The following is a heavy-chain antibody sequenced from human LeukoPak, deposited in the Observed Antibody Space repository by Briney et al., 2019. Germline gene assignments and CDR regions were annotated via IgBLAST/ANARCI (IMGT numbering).Heavy chain of an antibody. D-gene: IGHD3-9*01. CDR1: GGSFSGYY. V-gene: IGHV4-34*01. CDR2: INHSGST. Sequence: SETLSLTCAVYGGSFSGYYWSWIRQPPGKGLEWIGEINHSGSTNYNPSLKSRITISVDTSKNQFSLKLSSVTAADTAVYYCARHTRDYDILTGYSEGLIVSTDYWGQGTLVTVSS. J-gene: IGHJ4*02. CDR3: ARHTRDYDILTGYSEGLIVSTDY.